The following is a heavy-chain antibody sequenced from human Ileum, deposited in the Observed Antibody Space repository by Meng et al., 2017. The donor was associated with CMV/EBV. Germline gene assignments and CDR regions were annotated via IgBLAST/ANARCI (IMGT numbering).Heavy chain of an antibody. Sequence: ASVKVSCKASGYTFTGHYIHWVRQAPGQGPEWMGWINPNSGGTNYAQKFQGRVTMTRDTSISTAYMELSRLRSDDTAVYYCARTDCSTTSCDPYWFDPWGQGTLVTVSS. CDR2: INPNSGGT. D-gene: IGHD2-2*01. V-gene: IGHV1-2*02. CDR3: ARTDCSTTSCDPYWFDP. J-gene: IGHJ5*02. CDR1: GYTFTGHY.